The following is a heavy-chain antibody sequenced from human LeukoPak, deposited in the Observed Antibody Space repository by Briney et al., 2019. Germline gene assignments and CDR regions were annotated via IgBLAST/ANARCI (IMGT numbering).Heavy chain of an antibody. V-gene: IGHV1-69*13. CDR1: GGTFSSYA. Sequence: ASVKVSCKASGGTFSSYAISWVRQAPGQGLEWMGGIIPIFGTANYAQKFQGRVAITADESTSTAYMELSSLRSEDTAVYYCASPNPYYYDSSGSSGAFGIWGQGTMVTVSS. CDR2: IIPIFGTA. J-gene: IGHJ3*02. CDR3: ASPNPYYYDSSGSSGAFGI. D-gene: IGHD3-22*01.